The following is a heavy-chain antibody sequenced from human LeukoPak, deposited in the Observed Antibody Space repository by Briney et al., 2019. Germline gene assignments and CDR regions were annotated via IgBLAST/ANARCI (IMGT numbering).Heavy chain of an antibody. Sequence: GGSLRLSCAASGLTFSNAWMSWVRQAPGKGLEWVGHIRSKTDGGTTDYAAPVKGRFTISRDDSKNMQYLQMNSLKTEDTAVYYCARDPIFSGMDVWGQGTTVTVSS. CDR2: IRSKTDGGTT. CDR1: GLTFSNAW. J-gene: IGHJ6*02. CDR3: ARDPIFSGMDV. V-gene: IGHV3-15*01. D-gene: IGHD3-9*01.